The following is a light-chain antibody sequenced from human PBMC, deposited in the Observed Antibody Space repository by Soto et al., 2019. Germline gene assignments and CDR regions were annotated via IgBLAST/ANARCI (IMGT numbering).Light chain of an antibody. CDR1: QDISSA. Sequence: DMQMTQSPSTLSGLVGYRVTFTSRASQDISSALAWYQQKPGKPPKLLIHDASSLEGGVPSRFSGSGSGTEFTLIISSLQPDDFATYYCQQYNSNPRTFGRGTKVDIK. CDR3: QQYNSNPRT. J-gene: IGKJ4*01. CDR2: DAS. V-gene: IGKV1-5*01.